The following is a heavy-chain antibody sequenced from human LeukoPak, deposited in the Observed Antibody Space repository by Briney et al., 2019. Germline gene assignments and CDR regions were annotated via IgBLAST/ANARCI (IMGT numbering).Heavy chain of an antibody. CDR1: GSSISNSNHY. D-gene: IGHD5-12*01. V-gene: IGHV4-39*07. CDR3: ARVSGYHWESFYDY. J-gene: IGHJ4*02. Sequence: SETLSLTCTVSGSSISNSNHYWGWIRQPPGKGLEWIGSISSSGSTYYNPSHKSRVTISVDTSKNQFSLKLRSVTAADTAVYYCARVSGYHWESFYDYWGQGTLVTVSS. CDR2: ISSSGST.